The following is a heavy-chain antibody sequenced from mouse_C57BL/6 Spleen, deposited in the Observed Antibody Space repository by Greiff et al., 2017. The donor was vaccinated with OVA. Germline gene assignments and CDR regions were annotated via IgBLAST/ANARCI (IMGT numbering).Heavy chain of an antibody. D-gene: IGHD1-1*01. Sequence: EVQLQQSGPELVKPGDSVKISCKASGYSFTGYFMNWVMQSHGKSLEWIGRLNPYNGDTFYNQKFKGKATLTVDKSSSTAHMELRSLTSEDSAVYYCARWNYGRDYFDYWGQGTTLTVSS. CDR2: LNPYNGDT. CDR3: ARWNYGRDYFDY. J-gene: IGHJ2*01. V-gene: IGHV1-20*01. CDR1: GYSFTGYF.